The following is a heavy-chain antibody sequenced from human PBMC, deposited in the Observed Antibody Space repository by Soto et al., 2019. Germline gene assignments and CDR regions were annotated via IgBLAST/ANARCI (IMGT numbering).Heavy chain of an antibody. J-gene: IGHJ5*02. CDR3: ARDVEASGIARGLDT. D-gene: IGHD6-13*01. CDR2: MRYDGSEK. V-gene: IGHV3-33*02. Sequence: QVQLVESGGGVVQPGRSLRLSCAASGFPVSNYGMQWVRQAPGKGLEWVALMRYDGSEKYDADSAKGRFTISRDNSRNTLDLEMNVLRSDDRAVYDGARDVEASGIARGLDTWGQGTEVIVSS. CDR1: GFPVSNYG.